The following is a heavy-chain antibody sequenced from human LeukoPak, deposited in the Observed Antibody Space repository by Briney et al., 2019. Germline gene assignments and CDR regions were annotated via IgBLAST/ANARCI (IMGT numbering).Heavy chain of an antibody. CDR3: ARGGSTSRNWFDP. CDR2: IIPIFGTA. CDR1: GGTFSSYA. J-gene: IGHJ5*02. D-gene: IGHD2-2*01. V-gene: IGHV1-69*13. Sequence: ASVKVSCKASGGTFSSYAISWVRQAPGQGLEWMGGIIPIFGTANYAQKFQGRVTITADESTSTAYMELSSLRSEDTTVYYCARGGSTSRNWFDPWGQGTLVTVSS.